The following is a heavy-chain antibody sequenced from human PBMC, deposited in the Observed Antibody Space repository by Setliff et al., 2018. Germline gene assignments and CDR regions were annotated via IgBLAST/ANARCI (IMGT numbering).Heavy chain of an antibody. CDR1: GYTLSNSI. D-gene: IGHD2-8*01. J-gene: IGHJ4*02. V-gene: IGHV1-18*01. CDR2: ISAYNGKT. Sequence: SVKVSCKASGYTLSNSILSWVRQAPGQGLEWVGWISAYNGKTYSAQKFQDRVTLTTHTSTDMGYLELRDLRSDDTAVYYCLRLVRYCTKIACQATSGDEVWGLGTLVTVSS. CDR3: LRLVRYCTKIACQATSGDEV.